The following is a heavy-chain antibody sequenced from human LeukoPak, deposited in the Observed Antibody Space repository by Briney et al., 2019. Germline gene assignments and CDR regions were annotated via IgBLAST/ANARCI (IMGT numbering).Heavy chain of an antibody. D-gene: IGHD3-3*01. CDR1: GGSFSGYY. Sequence: SETLSLTCAVYGGSFSGYYWSWIRQPPGKGLEWIGEINHSGSTNYNPSLKSRVTISVDTSKNQFSLKLSSVTAADTAVYYCARDLGTIFGVVHNYYYYYMDVWGKGTTVTVSS. J-gene: IGHJ6*03. CDR2: INHSGST. V-gene: IGHV4-34*01. CDR3: ARDLGTIFGVVHNYYYYYMDV.